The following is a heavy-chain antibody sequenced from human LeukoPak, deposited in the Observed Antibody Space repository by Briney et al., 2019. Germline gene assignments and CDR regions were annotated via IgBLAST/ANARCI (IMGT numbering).Heavy chain of an antibody. CDR1: GDSVSNKNTA. CDR3: ARDRYISNWHFDY. CDR2: TYYRSKWHN. D-gene: IGHD6-13*01. J-gene: IGHJ4*02. V-gene: IGHV6-1*01. Sequence: SQTLSLTCAISGDSVSNKNTAWNWIRQSPSRGLEWLGRTYYRSKWHNTYAASVKSRITINPDTSKNQFSLQLNSVTPEDTAVYYCARDRYISNWHFDYWGQGTLVTVSS.